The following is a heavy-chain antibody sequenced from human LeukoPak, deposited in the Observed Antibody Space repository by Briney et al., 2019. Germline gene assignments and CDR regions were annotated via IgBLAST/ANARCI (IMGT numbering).Heavy chain of an antibody. D-gene: IGHD6-13*01. CDR3: ARVLIAAAGTGTFDY. V-gene: IGHV3-30-3*01. CDR2: ISYDGSNK. J-gene: IGHJ4*02. Sequence: GGSLRLSCAASGFTFSSYAMHWVRQAPGKGLEWVAVISYDGSNKYYADSVKGRFTISRDNSKNTLYLQMNSLRAEDTAVYYCARVLIAAAGTGTFDYWGQGTLVTVSS. CDR1: GFTFSSYA.